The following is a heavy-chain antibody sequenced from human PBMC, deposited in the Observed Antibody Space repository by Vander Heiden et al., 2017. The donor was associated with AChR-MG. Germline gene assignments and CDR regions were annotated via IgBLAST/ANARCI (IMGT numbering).Heavy chain of an antibody. V-gene: IGHV3-30-3*01. CDR2: ISYDGSNK. CDR1: GFTFSSYA. J-gene: IGHJ3*02. CDR3: ARTDAFDI. Sequence: QVQLVESGGGLVQPGRSLRLSCAASGFTFSSYAMHWVRQAPGKGLGWVAVISYDGSNKYYADSVKGRFTISRDNSKNTLYLQMNSLRAEDTAVYYCARTDAFDIWGQGTMVTVSS.